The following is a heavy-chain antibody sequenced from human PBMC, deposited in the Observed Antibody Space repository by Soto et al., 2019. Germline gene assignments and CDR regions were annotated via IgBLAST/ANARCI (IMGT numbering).Heavy chain of an antibody. CDR1: GFTFSSYA. CDR3: AKGYYYDSSGYYYRGFDY. CDR2: ISGSGGST. Sequence: EVQLLESGGGLVQPGGSLRLSCAASGFTFSSYAMSWVPQAPGKGLEWVSAISGSGGSTYYADSVKGRFTISRDNSKNTLYLQMNSLRAEDTAVYYCAKGYYYDSSGYYYRGFDYWGQGTLVTVSS. V-gene: IGHV3-23*01. D-gene: IGHD3-22*01. J-gene: IGHJ4*02.